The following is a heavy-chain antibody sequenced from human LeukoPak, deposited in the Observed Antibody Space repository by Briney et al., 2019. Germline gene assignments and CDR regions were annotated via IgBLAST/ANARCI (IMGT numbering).Heavy chain of an antibody. Sequence: GGSLRLSCAASGFTFSSYAMHWVRQAPGKGLEWVAVISYDGSNKYYADSVKGRFTISRDSSKNTLYLQMNSLRAEDTAVYYCARQYCSSTSCYGDDAFDIWGQGTMVTVSS. CDR1: GFTFSSYA. V-gene: IGHV3-30*04. J-gene: IGHJ3*02. D-gene: IGHD2-2*01. CDR2: ISYDGSNK. CDR3: ARQYCSSTSCYGDDAFDI.